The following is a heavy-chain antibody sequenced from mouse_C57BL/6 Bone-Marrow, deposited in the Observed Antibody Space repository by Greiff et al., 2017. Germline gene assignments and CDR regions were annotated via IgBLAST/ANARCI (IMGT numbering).Heavy chain of an antibody. J-gene: IGHJ3*01. CDR3: TRWTTVVPFAY. D-gene: IGHD1-1*01. V-gene: IGHV1-15*01. Sequence: VKLVESGAELVRPGASVTLSCKASGYTFTDYEMHWVKQTPVHGLEWIGAIDPETGGTAYNQKFKGKAILTADKSSSTAYMELRSLTSEDSAVYYCTRWTTVVPFAYWGQGTLVTVSA. CDR1: GYTFTDYE. CDR2: IDPETGGT.